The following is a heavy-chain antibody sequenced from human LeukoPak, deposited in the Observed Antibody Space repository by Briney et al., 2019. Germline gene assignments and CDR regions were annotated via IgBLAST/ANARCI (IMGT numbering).Heavy chain of an antibody. J-gene: IGHJ4*02. CDR1: GFTFSSYW. D-gene: IGHD2-8*02. V-gene: IGHV3-74*01. CDR3: ARDRKGGVMSDIGRY. CDR2: INSDGSST. Sequence: GGSLRLSCAASGFTFSSYWMHWVRQAPGKGLVWVSRINSDGSSTSYADSVKGRFTISRDNAKNTLYLQMNSLRAEDTAVYYCARDRKGGVMSDIGRYWGQGTLVTVSS.